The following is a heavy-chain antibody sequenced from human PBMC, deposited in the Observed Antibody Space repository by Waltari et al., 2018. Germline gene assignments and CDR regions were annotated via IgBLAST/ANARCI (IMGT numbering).Heavy chain of an antibody. CDR3: ARDWRYYTGPDY. V-gene: IGHV3-30*11. D-gene: IGHD3-3*01. CDR2: ISSDGNKA. J-gene: IGHJ4*02. CDR1: EFTFINYA. Sequence: QVQLVESGGGVVQPGRSLRVSCAASEFTFINYAFHWVRQAPGKGLEWMAAISSDGNKAFYADSVKGRFTISRDNSKNTVYLQLNSLKPDDTAMYYCARDWRYYTGPDYWGQGTLVAVSS.